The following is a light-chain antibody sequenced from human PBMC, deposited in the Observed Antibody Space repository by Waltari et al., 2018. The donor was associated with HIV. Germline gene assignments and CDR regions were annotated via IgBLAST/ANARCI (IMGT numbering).Light chain of an antibody. J-gene: IGLJ1*01. V-gene: IGLV2-23*02. CDR2: DVS. CDR1: VGSYNL. CDR3: CSYAGGNTYV. Sequence: QSALTRPASVSGSPGPSLPISCTDVGSYNLVSWYQQHPGKAPKLLIYDVSERPSGISNRFSGSKSGNTASLTISGLQAEDEADYYCCSYAGGNTYVFDTGTKVTVL.